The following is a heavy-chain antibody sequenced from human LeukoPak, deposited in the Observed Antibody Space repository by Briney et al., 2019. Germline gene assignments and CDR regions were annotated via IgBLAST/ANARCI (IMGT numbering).Heavy chain of an antibody. CDR1: GDSINSGGYY. V-gene: IGHV4-31*03. CDR3: ARDHYDSRGDYVVEY. D-gene: IGHD3-22*01. Sequence: PSETLSLTCSISGDSINSGGYYWTWIRQPPWKGLEWLGYIHSGGNAYFNPSVEGRSSISLDKSQNQFFLRLTSVTAADTAVYFCARDHYDSRGDYVVEYWGQGTLVTVSS. CDR2: IHSGGNA. J-gene: IGHJ4*02.